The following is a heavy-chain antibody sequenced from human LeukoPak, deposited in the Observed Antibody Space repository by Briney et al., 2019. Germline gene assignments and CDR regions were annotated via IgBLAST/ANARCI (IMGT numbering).Heavy chain of an antibody. Sequence: GASVKVSCMASRYTFTSYYINWVRQATGQGLEWMGWMNPNSGSTVYAQKFEGRGTITRNTSISTAYMELSSLRSEDTAVYYCARSAAAGAFDIWGQGTMVTVSS. D-gene: IGHD6-13*01. CDR1: RYTFTSYY. CDR3: ARSAAAGAFDI. J-gene: IGHJ3*02. CDR2: MNPNSGST. V-gene: IGHV1-8*03.